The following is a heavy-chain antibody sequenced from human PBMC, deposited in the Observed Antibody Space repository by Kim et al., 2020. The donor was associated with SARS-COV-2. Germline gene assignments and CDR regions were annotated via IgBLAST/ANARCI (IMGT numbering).Heavy chain of an antibody. Sequence: SETLSLTCTVSGGSISSYYSCWIRQLPGKGLEWIGYIYYSGSTNYNPSLKSRVTISVDTSKNQFSLKLSSVTAADPAVSHCAQGLRGRRDNDFSFSYRY. CDR2: IYYSGST. CDR1: GGSISSYY. J-gene: IGHJ2*01. CDR3: AQGLRGRRDNDFSFSYRY. D-gene: IGHD3-3*01. V-gene: IGHV4-59*01.